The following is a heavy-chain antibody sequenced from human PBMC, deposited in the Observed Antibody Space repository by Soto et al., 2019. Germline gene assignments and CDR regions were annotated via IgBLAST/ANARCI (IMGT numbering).Heavy chain of an antibody. D-gene: IGHD3-16*01. CDR3: ARDGKGWTGGPYYFDY. CDR2: ISSSSSYI. Sequence: EVQLVESGGGLVKPGGSLRLSCAASGFTFSSYSMNWVRQAPGKGLEWVSSISSSSSYIYYADSVKGRFTISRDNAKNSLYLQMNSLRAEDTAVYCCARDGKGWTGGPYYFDYWGQGTLVTVSS. V-gene: IGHV3-21*01. J-gene: IGHJ4*02. CDR1: GFTFSSYS.